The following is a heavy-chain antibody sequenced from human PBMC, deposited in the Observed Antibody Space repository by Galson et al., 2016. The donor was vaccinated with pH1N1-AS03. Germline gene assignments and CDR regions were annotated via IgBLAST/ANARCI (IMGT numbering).Heavy chain of an antibody. CDR2: IYYSGGT. CDR3: ARTSLTRDPYSSSWYFDY. J-gene: IGHJ4*02. V-gene: IGHV4-61*01. CDR1: GDSISSTNYY. Sequence: ETLSLTCTVSGDSISSTNYYWSWIRQPPGKGLEWIGYIYYSGGTNYNPSLKSRVTISIDTSKNQFSLKLSSVTATDAALYYCARTSLTRDPYSSSWYFDYWGQGTLVTVSS. D-gene: IGHD6-13*01.